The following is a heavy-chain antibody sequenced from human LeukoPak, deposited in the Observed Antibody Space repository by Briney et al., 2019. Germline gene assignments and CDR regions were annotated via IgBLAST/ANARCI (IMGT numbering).Heavy chain of an antibody. CDR3: AREGVLRFLRAGLGP. J-gene: IGHJ5*02. CDR1: GYSISSGYY. CDR2: IYHSGST. D-gene: IGHD3-3*01. Sequence: SETLSLTCTVSGYSISSGYYWGWIRPPPGKGLEWIGSIYHSGSTYYNPSLKSRVTISVDTSKNQFSLKLSSVTAADTAVYYCAREGVLRFLRAGLGPWGQGTLVTVSS. V-gene: IGHV4-38-2*02.